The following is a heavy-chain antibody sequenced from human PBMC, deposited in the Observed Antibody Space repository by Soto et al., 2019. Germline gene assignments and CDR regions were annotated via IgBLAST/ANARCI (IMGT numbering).Heavy chain of an antibody. CDR2: IIPIFGTA. CDR1: GGTFSSYA. CDR3: ATARGMIVVVSDDAFDI. Sequence: QVQLVQSGAEVKKPGSSVKVSCKASGGTFSSYAISWVRQAPGQGLEWMGGIIPIFGTANYAQKFQGRVTITADKSTSTAYMELSSLRSEDTAVYYCATARGMIVVVSDDAFDIWGQGTMVTVSS. V-gene: IGHV1-69*06. J-gene: IGHJ3*02. D-gene: IGHD3-22*01.